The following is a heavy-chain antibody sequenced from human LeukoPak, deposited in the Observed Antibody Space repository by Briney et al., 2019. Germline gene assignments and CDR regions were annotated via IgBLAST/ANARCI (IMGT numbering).Heavy chain of an antibody. Sequence: GASVKVSCKASGYTFTGYYMHWVRQAPGQGLEWMGWINPNSGGTNYAQKFQGRVTMTRDTSISTAYMELSRLRSDDTAVYYCAREWYHYDSSGRYGMDVWGQGTTVTVSS. J-gene: IGHJ6*02. D-gene: IGHD3-22*01. CDR2: INPNSGGT. CDR3: AREWYHYDSSGRYGMDV. CDR1: GYTFTGYY. V-gene: IGHV1-2*02.